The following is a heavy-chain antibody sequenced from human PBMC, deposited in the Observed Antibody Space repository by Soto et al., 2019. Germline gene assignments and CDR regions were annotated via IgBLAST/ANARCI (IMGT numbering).Heavy chain of an antibody. V-gene: IGHV2-5*02. CDR1: GLSLRTTGVG. CDR2: LYWDDAK. Sequence: QVTLKESGPTLVKPTQALTLTCTVSGLSLRTTGVGVGWVRQPPGKALEWLALLYWDDAKRYSPSRRSRLTLDKDISEKQVVLTMTNMDTVDTATYYCVQSRCGGDCLEIYSSHAYNGLDVWGQGTTVTVSS. CDR3: VQSRCGGDCLEIYSSHAYNGLDV. D-gene: IGHD2-21*02. J-gene: IGHJ6*02.